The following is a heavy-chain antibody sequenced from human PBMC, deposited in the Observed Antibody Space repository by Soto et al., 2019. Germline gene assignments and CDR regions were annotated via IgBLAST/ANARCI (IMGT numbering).Heavy chain of an antibody. J-gene: IGHJ4*02. D-gene: IGHD2-15*01. Sequence: SETLSLACTVSGGSISSGGYYWSWIRQHPGKGLEWIGYIYYSGSTYYNPSLKSRVTISVDTSKNQFSLKLSSVTAADTAVYYCASERIGRCGGGSCYSYYWGQGTLVTVSS. CDR3: ASERIGRCGGGSCYSYY. CDR2: IYYSGST. V-gene: IGHV4-31*03. CDR1: GGSISSGGYY.